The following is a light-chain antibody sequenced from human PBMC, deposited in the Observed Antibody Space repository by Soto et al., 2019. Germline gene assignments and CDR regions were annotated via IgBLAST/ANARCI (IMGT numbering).Light chain of an antibody. V-gene: IGKV3-20*01. J-gene: IGKJ5*01. CDR2: GAS. CDR1: QSISSNS. Sequence: EIVLTQSPGTLSLSPGERATLSCRASQSISSNSLAWYQQKPGQAPRLFIYGASSRATGIPDRFSGGGSGTHFTLTISRLEPEDFALYYCQQYGSSPRITFGQGTRLEIK. CDR3: QQYGSSPRIT.